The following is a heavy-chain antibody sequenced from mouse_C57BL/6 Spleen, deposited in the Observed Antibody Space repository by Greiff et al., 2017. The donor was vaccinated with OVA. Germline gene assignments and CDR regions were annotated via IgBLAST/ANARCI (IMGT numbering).Heavy chain of an antibody. J-gene: IGHJ4*01. CDR1: GYSITSGYY. CDR2: ISYDGSN. CDR3: ARDKSYYAMDY. Sequence: DVQLQESGPGLVKPSQSLSLTCSVTGYSITSGYYWNWIRQFPGNKLEWMGYISYDGSNNYNPSLKNRISITRDTSKNQFFLKLNSVTTEDTATYYCARDKSYYAMDYWGQGTSVTVSS. V-gene: IGHV3-6*01.